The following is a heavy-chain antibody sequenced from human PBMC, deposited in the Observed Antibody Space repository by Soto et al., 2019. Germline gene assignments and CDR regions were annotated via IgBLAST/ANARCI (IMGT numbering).Heavy chain of an antibody. CDR2: ISSSSSYI. Sequence: GSLRLSCAASGFTFSSYSMNWVRQAPGKGLEWVSSISSSSSYIYYADSVKGRFTISRDNAKNSLYLQMNSLRAEDTAVYYCARDQCSGGSCYSNAFDIWGQGTMVTVSS. D-gene: IGHD2-15*01. CDR1: GFTFSSYS. CDR3: ARDQCSGGSCYSNAFDI. V-gene: IGHV3-21*01. J-gene: IGHJ3*02.